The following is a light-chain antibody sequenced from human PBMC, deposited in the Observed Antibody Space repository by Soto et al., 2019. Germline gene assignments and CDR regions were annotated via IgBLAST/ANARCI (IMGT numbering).Light chain of an antibody. CDR3: CAFTSSGTWV. Sequence: QSALTQPASVSGSPGQSITISCTGTSSDVGSHNLVSWYQQHPGKAPKLMISEDTTRPSGVSNRFSGSKSGNMACLTISGLQAEDEADYYCCAFTSSGTWVFGVGTKLTVL. CDR1: SSDVGSHNL. V-gene: IGLV2-23*01. J-gene: IGLJ3*02. CDR2: EDT.